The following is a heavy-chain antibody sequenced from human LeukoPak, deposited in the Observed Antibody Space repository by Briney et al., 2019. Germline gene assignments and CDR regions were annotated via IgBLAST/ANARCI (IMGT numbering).Heavy chain of an antibody. D-gene: IGHD5-24*01. CDR1: GGTFSSYA. Sequence: SVKVSCKASGGTFSSYAISWVRQAPGQGLEWMGGIIPIFGTANYAQKFQGRVTITADDSTSTAYMELSSLRSEDTAVYYCARNLGSRDGYNPPNLFDNWGQGTLVTVSS. V-gene: IGHV1-69*13. CDR3: ARNLGSRDGYNPPNLFDN. CDR2: IIPIFGTA. J-gene: IGHJ4*02.